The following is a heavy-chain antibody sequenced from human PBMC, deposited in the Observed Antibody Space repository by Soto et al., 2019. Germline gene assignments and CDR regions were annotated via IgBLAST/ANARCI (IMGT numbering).Heavy chain of an antibody. J-gene: IGHJ6*03. Sequence: GGSLRLSCAASGFTFSSYGMHWVRQAPGKGLEWVAVIWYDGSNKYYADSVKGRFTISRDNSKNTLYLQMNSLRAEDTAVYYCARAVGSGGDYVEDYYMDVWGKGTTVTVSS. CDR3: ARAVGSGGDYVEDYYMDV. V-gene: IGHV3-33*01. CDR2: IWYDGSNK. D-gene: IGHD4-17*01. CDR1: GFTFSSYG.